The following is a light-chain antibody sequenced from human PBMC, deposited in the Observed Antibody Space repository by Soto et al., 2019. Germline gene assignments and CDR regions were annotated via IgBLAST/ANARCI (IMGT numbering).Light chain of an antibody. CDR1: QSISSW. CDR2: KAS. J-gene: IGKJ1*01. Sequence: DIPMTQSPSTLSASVGDRVTITCRASQSISSWLAWYQQKPGKAPKLLIYKASSLESGVPSRFSGSRSGTEFTLTISSLQPDDFATYYCQHYNSYSEAFGQGTKVELK. CDR3: QHYNSYSEA. V-gene: IGKV1-5*03.